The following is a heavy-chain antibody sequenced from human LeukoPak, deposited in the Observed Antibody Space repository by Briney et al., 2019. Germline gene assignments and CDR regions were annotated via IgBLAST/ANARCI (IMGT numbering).Heavy chain of an antibody. V-gene: IGHV3-7*01. CDR3: ARSGRGVDSFYFYMDV. J-gene: IGHJ6*03. CDR1: GFTFSTHW. Sequence: GGSLRLSCVASGFTFSTHWMSWVRQVPGKGLEWVANIKEDGSAKYYVDSVKGRFTISRDNAKKSLYLQMNSLRAEDTAVYYCARSGRGVDSFYFYMDVWGKGTTVTVSS. D-gene: IGHD3-10*01. CDR2: IKEDGSAK.